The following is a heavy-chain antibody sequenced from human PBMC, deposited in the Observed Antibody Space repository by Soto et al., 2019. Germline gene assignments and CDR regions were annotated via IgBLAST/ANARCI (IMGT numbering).Heavy chain of an antibody. CDR1: GGSISSSGYY. Sequence: SETLSLTCTVSGGSISSSGYYWTWIRQPPGTGLEWIGEINHSGSTNYNPSLKSRVTVSVDTSKNQFSLKLSSVTAADTAVYYCARHPSDFWFDPWGQGTLVTVSS. V-gene: IGHV4-39*01. CDR2: INHSGST. J-gene: IGHJ5*02. D-gene: IGHD2-21*02. CDR3: ARHPSDFWFDP.